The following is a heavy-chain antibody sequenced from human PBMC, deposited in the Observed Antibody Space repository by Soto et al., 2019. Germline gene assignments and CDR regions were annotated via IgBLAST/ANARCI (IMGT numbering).Heavy chain of an antibody. V-gene: IGHV3-30*18. J-gene: IGHJ3*02. CDR1: GFTLSNFG. Sequence: QVQLVESGGGVIQPGGSLRLSCGASGFTLSNFGVNWVRKAPGKGPEWVGAISSDGKTESYGASVRGRFTVSRDNSQTRVLLQMNSRRSEGSGVYYCAQGHVRVIHSQCVIWGQATMVTFSS. CDR3: AQGHVRVIHSQCVI. CDR2: ISSDGKTE.